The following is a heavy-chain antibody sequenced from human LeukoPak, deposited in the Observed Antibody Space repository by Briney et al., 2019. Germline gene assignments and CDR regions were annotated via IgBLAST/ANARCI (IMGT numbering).Heavy chain of an antibody. D-gene: IGHD6-19*01. CDR2: ISSSGSTI. Sequence: PGGSLRLSCAASGFTFGGFAMSWVRRTPGKGLEWVSYISSSGSTIYYADSVKGRFTISRDNAKNSLYLQMNSLRAEDTAVYYCAREDSSGHAPWGQGTLVTVSS. CDR3: AREDSSGHAP. V-gene: IGHV3-11*01. J-gene: IGHJ5*02. CDR1: GFTFGGFA.